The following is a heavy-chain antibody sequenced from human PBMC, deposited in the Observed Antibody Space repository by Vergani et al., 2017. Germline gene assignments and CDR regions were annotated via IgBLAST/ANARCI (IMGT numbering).Heavy chain of an antibody. CDR3: ARVLAGGCSGGSCYTGNWFDP. D-gene: IGHD2-15*01. V-gene: IGHV4-59*01. CDR2: IYYSGST. J-gene: IGHJ5*02. CDR1: GGSLSSYY. Sequence: QVQLQESGPGLVKPSETLSLTCTVSGGSLSSYYWSWIRQPPGKGLEWIGYIYYSGSTNYNPSLKSRVTISVDTSKNQFSLKLSSVTAADTAVYYCARVLAGGCSGGSCYTGNWFDPWGQGTLVTVSS.